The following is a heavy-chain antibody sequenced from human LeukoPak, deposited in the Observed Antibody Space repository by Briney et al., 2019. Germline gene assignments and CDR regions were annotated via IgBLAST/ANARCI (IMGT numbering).Heavy chain of an antibody. V-gene: IGHV4-38-2*02. J-gene: IGHJ4*02. CDR3: ARGKREPDPRTRGNPFDY. CDR1: GYSISSGYY. Sequence: SETLSLTCTVSGYSISSGYYWGWIRQPPGKGLEWIGSIYHSGSTYYNQSLKSRVTISVDTSKNQFSLKLSSVTAADTAVYYCARGKREPDPRTRGNPFDYWGQGTLVTVSS. D-gene: IGHD1-14*01. CDR2: IYHSGST.